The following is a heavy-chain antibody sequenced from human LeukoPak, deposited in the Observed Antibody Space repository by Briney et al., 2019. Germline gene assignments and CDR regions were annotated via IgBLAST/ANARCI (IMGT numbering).Heavy chain of an antibody. V-gene: IGHV3-48*01. D-gene: IGHD6-6*01. CDR2: ISSSTSTT. Sequence: GGSLRLSCAASGFTFSSYSMSWVRQAPGRGLEWVSYISSSTSTTYYADSVKGRFTISRDNAKNSLYLQMNSLRAEDTAVYYCAREYSSSSGRAFDIWGQGTMVTVSS. CDR3: AREYSSSSGRAFDI. J-gene: IGHJ3*02. CDR1: GFTFSSYS.